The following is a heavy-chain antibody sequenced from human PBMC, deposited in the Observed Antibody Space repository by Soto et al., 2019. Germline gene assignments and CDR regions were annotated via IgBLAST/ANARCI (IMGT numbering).Heavy chain of an antibody. CDR3: ARQWGNRYYYYGMDV. CDR1: GFTFSSYW. D-gene: IGHD7-27*01. J-gene: IGHJ6*02. V-gene: IGHV3-74*01. Sequence: VGSLRLSCAASGFTFSSYWMHWVRQAPGKGLVWVSRINSDGSSTSYADSVKGRFTISRDNAKNTLYLQMSSLRAEDTAVYYCARQWGNRYYYYGMDVWGQGTTVTVSS. CDR2: INSDGSST.